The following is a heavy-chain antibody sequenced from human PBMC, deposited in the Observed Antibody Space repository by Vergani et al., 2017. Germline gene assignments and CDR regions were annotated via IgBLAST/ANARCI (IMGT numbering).Heavy chain of an antibody. V-gene: IGHV4-34*01. CDR2: INHSGST. D-gene: IGHD3-10*01. J-gene: IGHJ6*03. Sequence: QVQLQQWGAGLLKPSETLSLSCAVYGGSFSGYYWSWIRQPPGKGLEWIGEINHSGSTKYNPSLKSRVTISVDTSKNQFSLKLSSVTAADTAVYYCARGRXMVRGVRDYYYMDVWGKGTTVTVSS. CDR3: ARGRXMVRGVRDYYYMDV. CDR1: GGSFSGYY.